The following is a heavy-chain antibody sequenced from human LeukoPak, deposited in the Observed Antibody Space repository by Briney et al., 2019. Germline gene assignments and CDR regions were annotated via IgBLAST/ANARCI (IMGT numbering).Heavy chain of an antibody. CDR1: GGSISSYY. CDR2: IYYSGST. Sequence: SETLSLTCTVSGGSISSYYWSWIRQPPGKGLEWIGYIYYSGSTNYNPSLKSRVTISVDTTKNQFSLKLSSVTAADTAVYYCARLGEQWLTFHYWYFDLWGRGTLVTVSS. V-gene: IGHV4-59*01. J-gene: IGHJ2*01. CDR3: ARLGEQWLTFHYWYFDL. D-gene: IGHD6-19*01.